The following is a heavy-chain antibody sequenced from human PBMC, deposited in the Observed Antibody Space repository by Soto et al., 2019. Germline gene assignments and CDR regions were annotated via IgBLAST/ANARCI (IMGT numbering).Heavy chain of an antibody. Sequence: PGGSLRLSCAASGFTFSSYAMHWVRQAPGKGLEWVAVISYDGSNKYYADSVKGRFTISRDNSKNTLYLQMNSLRAEDTAVYYCARDKPITGNTIDYYYGMDVWGQGTTVTVSS. CDR3: ARDKPITGNTIDYYYGMDV. V-gene: IGHV3-30-3*01. CDR1: GFTFSSYA. CDR2: ISYDGSNK. D-gene: IGHD1-7*01. J-gene: IGHJ6*02.